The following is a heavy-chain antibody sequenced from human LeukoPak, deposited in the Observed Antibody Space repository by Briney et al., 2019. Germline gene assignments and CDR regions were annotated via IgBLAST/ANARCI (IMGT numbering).Heavy chain of an antibody. CDR1: GFTFSSYS. CDR3: VRSMSGRNDL. J-gene: IGHJ5*02. D-gene: IGHD3-3*01. V-gene: IGHV3-74*01. Sequence: GGSLRLSCAASGFTFSSYSMNWVRQAPGKGLVWVSRINVEGTRTDYADSVRGRFTISRDNAKNTLYLQMNGLTAEDTAIYYCVRSMSGRNDLWGQGTLVSVSA. CDR2: INVEGTRT.